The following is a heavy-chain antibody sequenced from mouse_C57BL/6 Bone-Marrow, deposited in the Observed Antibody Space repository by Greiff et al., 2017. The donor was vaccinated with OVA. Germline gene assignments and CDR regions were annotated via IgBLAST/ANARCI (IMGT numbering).Heavy chain of an antibody. CDR1: GYTFTSYW. CDR3: AKEEVIYYGFDY. D-gene: IGHD1-1*02. Sequence: QVQLQQSGAELVKPGASVKLSCKASGYTFTSYWMHWVKQRPGQGLEWIGMIHPNSGSTNYNEKFKSKATLTVDKSSSTAYMQLSSLTSEDSAVYYCAKEEVIYYGFDYWGRGTTLTVSS. J-gene: IGHJ2*01. CDR2: IHPNSGST. V-gene: IGHV1-64*01.